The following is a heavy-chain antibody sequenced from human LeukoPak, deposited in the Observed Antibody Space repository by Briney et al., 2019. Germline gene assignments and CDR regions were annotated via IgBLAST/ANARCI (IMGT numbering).Heavy chain of an antibody. V-gene: IGHV3-53*04. D-gene: IGHD1-14*01. J-gene: IGHJ6*02. CDR1: GFTVSSNY. Sequence: GGSLRLSCAASGFTVSSNYVSGVRQAPGRGVEGGSVIYSGGSTYYAASVKARFTISRHNSKNTLYLQMNSLRAEDPAVYYCASRHRDYYYYGMDVWGQGTTVTVSS. CDR3: ASRHRDYYYYGMDV. CDR2: IYSGGST.